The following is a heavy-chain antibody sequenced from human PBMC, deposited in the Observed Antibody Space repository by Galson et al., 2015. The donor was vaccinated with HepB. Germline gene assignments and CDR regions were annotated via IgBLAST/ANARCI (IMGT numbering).Heavy chain of an antibody. CDR1: GVSLSSNSMC. J-gene: IGHJ4*02. Sequence: PAPGKTTQTLPLTCHFSGVSLSSNSMCVSWIRQPPGRALEWLCRLVWGDGKKLSNPLGAQLPLSKENSQKHEVLTMTNMDPVDTATYYCARGTTVATHSLDHWGQGTLVTVSS. CDR3: ARGTTVATHSLDH. CDR2: LVWGDGK. D-gene: IGHD4-17*01. V-gene: IGHV2-70*11.